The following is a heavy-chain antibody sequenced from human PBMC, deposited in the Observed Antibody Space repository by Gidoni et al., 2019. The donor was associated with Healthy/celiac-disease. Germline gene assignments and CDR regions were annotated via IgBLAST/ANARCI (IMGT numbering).Heavy chain of an antibody. D-gene: IGHD2-15*01. CDR1: GGSISSYY. Sequence: QVQLQESGPGLVKPSETLSLTCTVPGGSISSYYWSWIRQPPGKGLEWIGYIYYSGSTNYNPSLKSRVTISVDTSKNQFSLKLSSVTAADTAVYYCARGDCSGGSCYGYWGQGTLVTVSS. CDR2: IYYSGST. CDR3: ARGDCSGGSCYGY. V-gene: IGHV4-59*01. J-gene: IGHJ4*02.